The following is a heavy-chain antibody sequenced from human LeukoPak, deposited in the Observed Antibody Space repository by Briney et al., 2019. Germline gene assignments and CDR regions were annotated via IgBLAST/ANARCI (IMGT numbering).Heavy chain of an antibody. Sequence: PSETLSLTCAVYGGSFSGYYWSWIRQPPGKGLEWIGYIYYSGSTNYNPSLKSRVTISVDTSKNQFSLKLSSVTAADTAVYYCARLGRNTAVDYWGQGTLVTVSS. V-gene: IGHV4-59*08. CDR2: IYYSGST. CDR1: GGSFSGYY. J-gene: IGHJ4*02. D-gene: IGHD2-21*02. CDR3: ARLGRNTAVDY.